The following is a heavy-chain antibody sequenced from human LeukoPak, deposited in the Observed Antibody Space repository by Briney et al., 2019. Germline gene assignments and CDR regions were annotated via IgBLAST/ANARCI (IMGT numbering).Heavy chain of an antibody. Sequence: ASVKVSCKASGGTFSSYAITWVRQAPGQGLEWMGWISAYNGNTNYAQKLQGRVTMTTDTSTSTANMELRSLRSDDTAVYYCARTGYSSGLPPPTYYYYGMDVWGQGTTVTVSS. CDR3: ARTGYSSGLPPPTYYYYGMDV. CDR2: ISAYNGNT. D-gene: IGHD6-19*01. V-gene: IGHV1-18*01. J-gene: IGHJ6*02. CDR1: GGTFSSYA.